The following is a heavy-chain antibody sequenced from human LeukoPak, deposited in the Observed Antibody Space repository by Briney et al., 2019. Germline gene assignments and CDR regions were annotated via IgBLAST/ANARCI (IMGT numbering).Heavy chain of an antibody. V-gene: IGHV4-59*01. J-gene: IGHJ4*02. Sequence: SETLSLTCTVSGGSISNYYWTWIRQPPGKGPEWIGYIYYSGNTNYNPSLKSRVTMSVDTSKNQFSLKLSSVTAADTAVYYCARDRLGNTIDYWGQGTLVTVSS. CDR1: GGSISNYY. D-gene: IGHD1-26*01. CDR3: ARDRLGNTIDY. CDR2: IYYSGNT.